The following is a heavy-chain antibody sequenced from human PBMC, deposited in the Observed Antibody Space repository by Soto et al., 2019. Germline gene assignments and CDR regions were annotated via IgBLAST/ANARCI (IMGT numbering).Heavy chain of an antibody. J-gene: IGHJ4*02. CDR2: INPDGSGE. Sequence: VHLVESGGGLVQPGGSLRLSCAASGFSFEIYWMGWVRQAPGKGLEWVANINPDGSGEYYLDSVKGRFTISRDNAKNSVYLQMNSLVGDDTAVYYCARENWFFDYWGQGTLVTVSS. D-gene: IGHD3-10*01. V-gene: IGHV3-7*01. CDR1: GFSFEIYW. CDR3: ARENWFFDY.